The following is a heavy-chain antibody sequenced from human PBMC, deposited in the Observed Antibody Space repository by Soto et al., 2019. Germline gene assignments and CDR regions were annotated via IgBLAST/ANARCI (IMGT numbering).Heavy chain of an antibody. D-gene: IGHD3-10*01. CDR2: ISYSGST. V-gene: IGHV4-59*01. CDR1: GASITTYY. Sequence: LSLTCSVSGASITTYYWSWIRQPPGKGLEWIGSISYSGSTKYNPSLESRVMISLDTSKNQFSLRLTSVTAADTALYYCARDWDSSGLFDPWGQGALVTVSS. J-gene: IGHJ5*02. CDR3: ARDWDSSGLFDP.